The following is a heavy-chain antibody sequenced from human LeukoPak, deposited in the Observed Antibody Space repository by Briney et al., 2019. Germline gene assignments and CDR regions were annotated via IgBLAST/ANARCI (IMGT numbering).Heavy chain of an antibody. V-gene: IGHV4-30-2*01. CDR2: IYHSGST. CDR3: ARGRRGYSYAYADWFDP. D-gene: IGHD5-18*01. J-gene: IGHJ5*02. Sequence: PSETLSLTCTVSGVSISSGGYYWSWIRQPPGKGLEWIGYIYHSGSTYYNPSLKSRVTISVDRSKNQFSLKLSSVTAADTAVYYCARGRRGYSYAYADWFDPRGQGTLVTVSS. CDR1: GVSISSGGYY.